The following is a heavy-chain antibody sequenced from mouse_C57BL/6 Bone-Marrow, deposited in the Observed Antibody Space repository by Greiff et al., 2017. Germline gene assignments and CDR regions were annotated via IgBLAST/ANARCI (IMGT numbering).Heavy chain of an antibody. V-gene: IGHV1-64*01. CDR3: ARDPGDYDNYAMDY. Sequence: QVQLKESGAELVKPGASVKLSCKASGYTFTSYWMHWVKQRPGQGLEWIGMIHPNSGSTTYNEKFKSKATLTVDKSSSTAYMQLSSLTSEDSAVYYCARDPGDYDNYAMDYWGQGTSVTVSS. CDR1: GYTFTSYW. D-gene: IGHD2-4*01. J-gene: IGHJ4*01. CDR2: IHPNSGST.